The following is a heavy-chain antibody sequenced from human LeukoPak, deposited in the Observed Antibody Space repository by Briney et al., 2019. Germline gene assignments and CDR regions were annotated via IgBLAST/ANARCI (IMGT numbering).Heavy chain of an antibody. V-gene: IGHV3-30-3*01. CDR3: ARDTGTYYDFWGSYLSYGMDV. CDR2: TSYDGNNK. Sequence: GGSLRLSCAASGFTFASYAMHWVRQAPGKGLEWVAVTSYDGNNKYYAESVKGRFTISRDNSKNTIYLQMNSLRAEDTALYFCARDTGTYYDFWGSYLSYGMDVWGQGTTVAVSS. CDR1: GFTFASYA. D-gene: IGHD3-3*01. J-gene: IGHJ6*02.